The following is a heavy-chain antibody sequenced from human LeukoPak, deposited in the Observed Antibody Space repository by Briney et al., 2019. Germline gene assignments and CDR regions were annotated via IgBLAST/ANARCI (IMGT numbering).Heavy chain of an antibody. J-gene: IGHJ4*02. CDR3: AKVTTYYYDSSGYYYEDY. CDR2: ISDSGGST. CDR1: GFTFSSYA. Sequence: GGSLRLSCAASGFTFSSYAMSWVRQAPGKGLEWASAISDSGGSTYYADSVKGRFTISRDNSKNTLYLQMNSLRAEDTAVYYCAKVTTYYYDSSGYYYEDYWGQGTLVTVSS. D-gene: IGHD3-22*01. V-gene: IGHV3-23*01.